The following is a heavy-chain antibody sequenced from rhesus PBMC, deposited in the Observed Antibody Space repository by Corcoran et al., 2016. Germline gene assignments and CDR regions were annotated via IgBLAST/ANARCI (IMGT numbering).Heavy chain of an antibody. V-gene: IGHV3-30*02. D-gene: IGHD5-24*01. CDR1: GFTFRNSC. CDR3: TRDTPDDY. Sequence: EVQLVEYGAGLVQPGVSLRLSGSASGFTFRNSCMSWVRQATGKGIEWVARIKRKEEGETADYDAAVKGRVTISRDDAKNTLYLQMNSLKTEDTAVYYCTRDTPDDYWGQGVLVTVSS. CDR2: IKRKEEGETA. J-gene: IGHJ4*01.